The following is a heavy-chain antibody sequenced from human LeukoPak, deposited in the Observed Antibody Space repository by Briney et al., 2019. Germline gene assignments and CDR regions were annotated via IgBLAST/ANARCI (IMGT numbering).Heavy chain of an antibody. Sequence: SETLSLTCTVSGGSISSGSYYWSWIRQPAGKGLEWIGRIYTSGSTNYNPSLKSRVTTSVDTSKNQFSLKLSSVTAADTAVYYCASLRVSSGYYNRRNIGYWGQGTLVTVSS. CDR2: IYTSGST. V-gene: IGHV4-61*02. CDR1: GGSISSGSYY. J-gene: IGHJ4*02. CDR3: ASLRVSSGYYNRRNIGY. D-gene: IGHD3-22*01.